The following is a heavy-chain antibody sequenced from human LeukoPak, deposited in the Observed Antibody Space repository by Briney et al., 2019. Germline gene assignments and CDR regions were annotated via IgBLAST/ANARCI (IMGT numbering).Heavy chain of an antibody. CDR3: AKGVEDSGIYYYYYMDV. Sequence: GESLKISCAASGFTFSSYTFSTYAMSWVRQAPGKGLEWVSAVSGSGVSTYYADSVKGRFTISRDNSKNTLYLQMNGLRAEDTAVYYCAKGVEDSGIYYYYYMDVWGKGTTVTVSS. V-gene: IGHV3-23*01. D-gene: IGHD2-15*01. CDR1: GFTFSSYTFSTYA. CDR2: VSGSGVST. J-gene: IGHJ6*03.